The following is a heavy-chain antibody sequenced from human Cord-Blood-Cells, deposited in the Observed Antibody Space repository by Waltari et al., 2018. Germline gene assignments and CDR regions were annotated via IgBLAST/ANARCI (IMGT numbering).Heavy chain of an antibody. CDR3: ARARKLGANWFDP. D-gene: IGHD1-26*01. J-gene: IGHJ5*02. CDR1: GYIFTRYY. Sequence: QVQLVQSGAEVKKPGASVKVSCKASGYIFTRYYMPWVRQAPGQGLEWMGIINPSGGSTSYAQKFQGRVTMTRDTSTSTVYMELSSLRSEDTAVYYCARARKLGANWFDPWGQGTLVTVSS. V-gene: IGHV1-46*01. CDR2: INPSGGST.